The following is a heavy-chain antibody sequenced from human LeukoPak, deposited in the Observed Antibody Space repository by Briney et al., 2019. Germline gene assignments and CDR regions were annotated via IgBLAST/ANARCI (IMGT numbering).Heavy chain of an antibody. CDR2: IYYSGST. D-gene: IGHD3-22*01. Sequence: SETLSLTCTVSGGSISSYYWSWIRQPPGKGLGWIGNIYYSGSTNYNPSLKSRVTISGDTSKNQFSLKLSSVTAADTAVYYCARGAYYESSGFSDYWGQGTLVTVSS. CDR3: ARGAYYESSGFSDY. J-gene: IGHJ4*02. CDR1: GGSISSYY. V-gene: IGHV4-59*01.